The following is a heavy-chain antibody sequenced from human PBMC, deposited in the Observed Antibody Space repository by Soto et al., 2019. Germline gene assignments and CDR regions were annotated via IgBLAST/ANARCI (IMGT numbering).Heavy chain of an antibody. J-gene: IGHJ5*02. V-gene: IGHV3-23*01. CDR3: ARGQRALITYGPFDP. Sequence: PGGSLRLSCAISGFSVSSNYLSWVRQAPGKGLEWVSTFSGTGGYTYYADSVKGRFTISRDDSKNTLFLHMNSLRAADTAVYYCARGQRALITYGPFDPWGQGALVTVSS. CDR1: GFSVSSNY. D-gene: IGHD4-17*01. CDR2: FSGTGGYT.